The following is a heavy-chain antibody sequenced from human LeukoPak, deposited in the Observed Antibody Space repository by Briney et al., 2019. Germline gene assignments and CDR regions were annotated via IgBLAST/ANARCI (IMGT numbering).Heavy chain of an antibody. D-gene: IGHD3-3*01. J-gene: IGHJ5*02. V-gene: IGHV3-53*01. Sequence: GGSLRLSCAASGFTVSSNCMSWVRQAPGKGLEWVSVIYSGGSTYYADSVKGRFTISRDNSKNTLYLQMNSLRAEDTAVYYCAKGDVLRFHLPVDPWGQGTLVSVSS. CDR2: IYSGGST. CDR3: AKGDVLRFHLPVDP. CDR1: GFTVSSNC.